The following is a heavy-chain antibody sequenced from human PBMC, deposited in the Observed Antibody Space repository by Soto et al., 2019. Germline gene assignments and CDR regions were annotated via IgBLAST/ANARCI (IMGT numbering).Heavy chain of an antibody. J-gene: IGHJ4*02. CDR3: ANLLQGNGKY. CDR2: ISGSGGST. D-gene: IGHD2-8*01. V-gene: IGHV3-23*01. Sequence: GSLRLSFAASGFTFSSYAMSWVRQAPVKGLEWVSAISGSGGSTYYADSVKGRFTISRDNSKNTLYLQMNSLRAEDTAVYYCANLLQGNGKYCGQGTLVTVSS. CDR1: GFTFSSYA.